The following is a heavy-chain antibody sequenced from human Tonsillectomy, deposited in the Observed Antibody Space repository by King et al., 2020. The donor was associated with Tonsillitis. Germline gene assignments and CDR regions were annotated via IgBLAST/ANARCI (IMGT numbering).Heavy chain of an antibody. V-gene: IGHV3-30*06. CDR3: AKVMGYGLDV. Sequence: VQLVESGGGVVQPGRSLRLSCAASGFTFSVYDMHWVRQAPGKGLEWVALISYDGSNKYYADSVKGRFTISRDNSKNTLYLQMNSLTTDDTAVYYCAKVMGYGLDVWGQGTTVTVSS. D-gene: IGHD3-10*01. CDR2: ISYDGSNK. J-gene: IGHJ6*01. CDR1: GFTFSVYD.